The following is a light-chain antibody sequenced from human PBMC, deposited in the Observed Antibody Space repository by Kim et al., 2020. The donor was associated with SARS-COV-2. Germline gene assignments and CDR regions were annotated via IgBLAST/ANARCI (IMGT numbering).Light chain of an antibody. J-gene: IGLJ1*01. Sequence: SYELTQPPSLPVAPGKTARITCVGNNIGSKSVHWYRQKTGQAPVVVMCFDSDRPSGIPERFSGSNSGNTATLTISGVEAGDEADYYCQVWDTSSDHHYVFGTGTKVTVL. CDR3: QVWDTSSDHHYV. CDR1: NIGSKS. CDR2: FDS. V-gene: IGLV3-21*04.